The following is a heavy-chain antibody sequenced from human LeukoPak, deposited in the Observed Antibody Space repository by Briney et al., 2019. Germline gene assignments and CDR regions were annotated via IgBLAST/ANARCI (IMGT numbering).Heavy chain of an antibody. Sequence: ASVKVSCKASGYTFTSYGISWVRQAPGQGLEWMGWISAYNGNTNYAQKLQGRVTMTTDTSTSTAYMELRSLRPDDTAVYYCARDPPFREDSWSGTFDYWGQGTLVTVSS. CDR2: ISAYNGNT. V-gene: IGHV1-18*01. CDR3: ARDPPFREDSWSGTFDY. J-gene: IGHJ4*02. CDR1: GYTFTSYG. D-gene: IGHD3-3*01.